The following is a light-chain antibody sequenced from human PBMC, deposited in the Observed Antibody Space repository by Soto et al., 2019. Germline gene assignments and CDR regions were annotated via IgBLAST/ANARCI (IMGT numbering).Light chain of an antibody. J-gene: IGLJ2*01. V-gene: IGLV2-8*01. CDR2: EVS. CDR3: SSYAGSNIPVV. Sequence: QSVLTQPPSASGSPGQSVTISCTGTSSDVGGYNYVSWYQHHPGKAPKLMIYEVSKRPSGVPDRFSGSKSGNTASLTVSGLQAEDEADYYCSSYAGSNIPVVFGGGTKLTVL. CDR1: SSDVGGYNY.